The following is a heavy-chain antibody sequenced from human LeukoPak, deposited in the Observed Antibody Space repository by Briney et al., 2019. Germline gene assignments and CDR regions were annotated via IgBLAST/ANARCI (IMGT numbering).Heavy chain of an antibody. CDR1: GYTFTGYY. CDR2: INPNSGGT. J-gene: IGHJ4*02. CDR3: ARDRGPTMARGVNPLDY. V-gene: IGHV1-2*02. D-gene: IGHD3-10*01. Sequence: GASVKVSCKASGYTFTGYYMHWVRQAPGQGLEWMGWINPNSGGTNYAQKFQGRVTMTRDTSISTAYMELSRLRSDDTAVYYCARDRGPTMARGVNPLDYWGQGTLVTVSS.